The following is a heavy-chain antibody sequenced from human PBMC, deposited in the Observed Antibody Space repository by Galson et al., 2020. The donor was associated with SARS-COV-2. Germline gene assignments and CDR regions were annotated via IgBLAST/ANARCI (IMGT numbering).Heavy chain of an antibody. CDR1: GDSFSSYF. CDR3: ARHDPYSSDWTGYFQY. V-gene: IGHV4-59*01. J-gene: IGHJ1*01. Sequence: SETLSLTCSVSGDSFSSYFWNWIRQTPGKRPEWIANIYYSGNTTYNPSLKRRVTMSVDTSKNQFSLKLSAVTAEDTAIYCWARHDPYSSDWTGYFQYWGQGALVTVSS. D-gene: IGHD6-19*01. CDR2: IYYSGNT.